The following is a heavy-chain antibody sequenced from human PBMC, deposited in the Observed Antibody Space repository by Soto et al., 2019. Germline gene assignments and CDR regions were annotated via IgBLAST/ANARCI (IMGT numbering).Heavy chain of an antibody. CDR1: GFTFGDYA. V-gene: IGHV3-49*04. J-gene: IGHJ4*02. CDR3: KASLYDYDSSGFSS. Sequence: GGSLRLSCTASGFTFGDYAMSWVRQAPGKGPEWVGFIRSKAYGGTTEYAASVKGRFTISRDNSKSIAYLQMNSLKTEDTAVYYCKASLYDYDSSGFSSWGQGSLVTSPQ. D-gene: IGHD3-22*01. CDR2: IRSKAYGGTT.